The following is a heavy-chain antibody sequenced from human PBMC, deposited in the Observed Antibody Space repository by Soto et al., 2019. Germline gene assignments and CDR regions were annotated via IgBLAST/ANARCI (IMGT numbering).Heavy chain of an antibody. CDR2: FDPEDGET. CDR3: ATSKYYRGAFDS. Sequence: ASVKVSCKVSGYTLTELSMHWVRQAPGKGLEWMGGFDPEDGETIYAQKFQGRVTMTEDTSTDTAYMELSSLRSEDTAVYYCATSKYYRGAFDSWGQGAMSTVS. CDR1: GYTLTELS. D-gene: IGHD4-17*01. J-gene: IGHJ3*02. V-gene: IGHV1-24*01.